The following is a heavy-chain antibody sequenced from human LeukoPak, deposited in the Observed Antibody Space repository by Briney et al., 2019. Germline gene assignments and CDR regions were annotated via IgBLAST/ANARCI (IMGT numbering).Heavy chain of an antibody. J-gene: IGHJ4*02. V-gene: IGHV3-23*01. Sequence: GGSLTLLCTASGYPYRPYAMTWVRHAPGKGLQWGSGISGGGVNTYYADSVKGRFTISRDNSRNTLFLQMNSVRAEDTAIYYCAKAWTAGYDRAYLDYWGQGTLVTVSS. CDR1: GYPYRPYA. D-gene: IGHD3-3*01. CDR2: ISGGGVNT. CDR3: AKAWTAGYDRAYLDY.